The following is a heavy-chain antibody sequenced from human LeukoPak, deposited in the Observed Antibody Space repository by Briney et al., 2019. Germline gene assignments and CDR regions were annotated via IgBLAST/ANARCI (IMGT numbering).Heavy chain of an antibody. CDR3: ARGSSAAAGTIDY. V-gene: IGHV4-59*12. Sequence: SETLSLTCTVSGGSISSYYWSWIRQPPGKGLEWIGYIYYSGSTNYNPSLKSRVTISVDRSKNQFSLKLSSVTAADTAVYYCARGSSAAAGTIDYWGQGTLVTVSS. D-gene: IGHD6-13*01. J-gene: IGHJ4*02. CDR1: GGSISSYY. CDR2: IYYSGST.